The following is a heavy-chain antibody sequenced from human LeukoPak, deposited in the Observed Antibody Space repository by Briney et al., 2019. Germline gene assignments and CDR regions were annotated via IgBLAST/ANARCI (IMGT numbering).Heavy chain of an antibody. V-gene: IGHV3-30*04. Sequence: PGGSLRLSCAASGFTFSSYAIHWVRQAPGKGLEWVAVISFDGTHDFYTDSVKGRFTISRDNSKNTLYLQMNSLRADDTAVYYCARGDREFDYWGQGTLVTVSS. CDR2: ISFDGTHD. D-gene: IGHD1-14*01. J-gene: IGHJ4*02. CDR3: ARGDREFDY. CDR1: GFTFSSYA.